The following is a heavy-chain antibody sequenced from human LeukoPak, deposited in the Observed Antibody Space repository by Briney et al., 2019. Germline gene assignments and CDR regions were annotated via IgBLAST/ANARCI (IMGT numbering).Heavy chain of an antibody. D-gene: IGHD2-2*01. Sequence: GGSVRLSCSASGFTFCSNWMQWVRQAPGKGPEEVSRSNSDATITNHAESVKGRFTISRDNAKSTLYLQMNNLRAEDTAIFYCARDAGRVPDPRWGQGTLLIVPS. CDR2: SNSDATIT. J-gene: IGHJ1*01. CDR1: GFTFCSNW. V-gene: IGHV3-74*01. CDR3: ARDAGRVPDPR.